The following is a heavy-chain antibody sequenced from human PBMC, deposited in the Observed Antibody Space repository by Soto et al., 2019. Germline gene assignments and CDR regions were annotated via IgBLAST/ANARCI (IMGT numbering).Heavy chain of an antibody. CDR1: GFTFSSYG. CDR2: IWYDGSNK. V-gene: IGHV3-33*01. J-gene: IGHJ4*02. CDR3: ARVEMATINSDY. Sequence: QVQLVESGGGVVQPGRSLRLSCAASGFTFSSYGMHWVRQAPGKGLEWVAVIWYDGSNKYYADSVKGRFTISRDNSKNTLYLQMNSLRAEATAVYYCARVEMATINSDYWGQGTLVTVSS. D-gene: IGHD5-12*01.